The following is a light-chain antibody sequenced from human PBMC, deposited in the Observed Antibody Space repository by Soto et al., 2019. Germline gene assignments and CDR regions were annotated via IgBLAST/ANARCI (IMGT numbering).Light chain of an antibody. CDR1: QSVSSSY. Sequence: EIVLAQSPGPLSLSPGERSTLSCRASQSVSSSYLAWYQQKPGQAPRLLIYGASSRATGIPDRFSGSGSGTDFTLTISRLEPEDFAVYYCQQYGSSPTFGQGTKVDI. CDR2: GAS. CDR3: QQYGSSPT. V-gene: IGKV3-20*01. J-gene: IGKJ1*01.